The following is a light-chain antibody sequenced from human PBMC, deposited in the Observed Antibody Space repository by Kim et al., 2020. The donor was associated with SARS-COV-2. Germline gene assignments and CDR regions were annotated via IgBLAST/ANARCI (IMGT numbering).Light chain of an antibody. CDR2: DNN. CDR3: GTWDSSLSPWV. Sequence: GQKVTISCSGSSSRIGNNYVSWYQQLPGTAPKLLIYDNNKRPSGIPDRFSGYKSGTSATLGITGLQTGDEADYYCGTWDSSLSPWVFGGGTQLTVL. CDR1: SSRIGNNY. V-gene: IGLV1-51*01. J-gene: IGLJ3*02.